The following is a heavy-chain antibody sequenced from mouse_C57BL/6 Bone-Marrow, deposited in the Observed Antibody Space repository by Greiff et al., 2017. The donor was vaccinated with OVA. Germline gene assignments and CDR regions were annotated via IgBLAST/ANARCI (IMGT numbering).Heavy chain of an antibody. CDR3: TREGLRRSPFDY. CDR2: ISSGGDYI. CDR1: GFTFSSYA. Sequence: EVQRVESGEGLVKPGGSLKLSCAASGFTFSSYAMSWVRQTPEKRLEWVAYISSGGDYIYYADTVKGRFTISRDNARNTLYLQMSSLKAEDTAMYYCTREGLRRSPFDYWGQGTTLTVSS. V-gene: IGHV5-9-1*02. D-gene: IGHD2-4*01. J-gene: IGHJ2*01.